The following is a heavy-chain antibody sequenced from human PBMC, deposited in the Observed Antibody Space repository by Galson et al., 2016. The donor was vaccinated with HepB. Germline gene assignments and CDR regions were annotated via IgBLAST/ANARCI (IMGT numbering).Heavy chain of an antibody. V-gene: IGHV3-53*01. CDR1: GFTVSNNY. D-gene: IGHD2-8*01. CDR2: IYSGGTT. CDR3: ARLHCTNGVCYRYFDY. Sequence: SLRLSCAASGFTVSNNYMSWVRQAPGKGLEWVSLIYSGGTTYYADSVKGRFTISRDNSKNTLYLQMNSLRAEGTAVYYCARLHCTNGVCYRYFDYWGQGTLVTVSS. J-gene: IGHJ4*02.